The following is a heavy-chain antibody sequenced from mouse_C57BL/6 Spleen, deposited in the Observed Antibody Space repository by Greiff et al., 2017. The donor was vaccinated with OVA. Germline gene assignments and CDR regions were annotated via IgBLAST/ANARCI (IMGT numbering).Heavy chain of an antibody. CDR3: ARHWDAFDY. D-gene: IGHD4-1*01. V-gene: IGHV1-52*01. J-gene: IGHJ2*01. CDR2: IDPSDSAT. Sequence: QVQLQQPGAELVRPGSSVKLSCKASGYTFTSYWMHWVKQRPIQGLDWIGNIDPSDSATHYNQQFKDKATLTVDKSSSTAYMQLSSLTSEDAAVYYCARHWDAFDYWGQGTTLTVSS. CDR1: GYTFTSYW.